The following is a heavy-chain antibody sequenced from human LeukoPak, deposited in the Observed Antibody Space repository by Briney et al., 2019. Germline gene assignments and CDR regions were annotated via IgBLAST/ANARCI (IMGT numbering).Heavy chain of an antibody. D-gene: IGHD1-26*01. CDR1: GYSFTTYW. CDR2: IFPGDSDT. J-gene: IGHJ3*02. CDR3: ARSVVGAHDAFDI. Sequence: PGESLKISCKGSGYSFTTYWIGWVRQMPGKGLEWIGIIFPGDSDTRYSPSFQGQVTISADKSISTAYLQWSSLKASDTAMYYCARSVVGAHDAFDIWGQGTMVTVSS. V-gene: IGHV5-51*01.